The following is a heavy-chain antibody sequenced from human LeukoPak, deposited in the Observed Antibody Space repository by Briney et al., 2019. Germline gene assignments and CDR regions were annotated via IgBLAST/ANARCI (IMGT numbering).Heavy chain of an antibody. V-gene: IGHV3-21*01. CDR3: ARDRKSSGWYPPGY. J-gene: IGHJ4*02. Sequence: PGGSLRLSCAASGFTFSSYSMNWVRQAPGKGLEWVSSIRSSSSYIYYADSVKGRFTISRDNAKNSLYLQMNSLRAEDTAVYYCARDRKSSGWYPPGYWGQGTLVTVSS. CDR1: GFTFSSYS. CDR2: IRSSSSYI. D-gene: IGHD6-19*01.